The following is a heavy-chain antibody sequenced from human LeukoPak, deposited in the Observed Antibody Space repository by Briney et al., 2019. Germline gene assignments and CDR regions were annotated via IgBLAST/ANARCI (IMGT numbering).Heavy chain of an antibody. D-gene: IGHD3-10*01. J-gene: IGHJ1*01. V-gene: IGHV5-51*01. CDR1: GYSFTTSW. CDR3: ARQREGSYASGSYPLKH. Sequence: GESLKISCKGSGYSFTTSWIAWVRQKPGKGLEWMGIIYPDDSDTRYSPSFQGQVTISADKYTSTAYLQWSSLEASDTAMYYCARQREGSYASGSYPLKHWGQGTLVTVSS. CDR2: IYPDDSDT.